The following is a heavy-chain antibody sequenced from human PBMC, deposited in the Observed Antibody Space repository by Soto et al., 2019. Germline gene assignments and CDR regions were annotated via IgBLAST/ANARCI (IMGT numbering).Heavy chain of an antibody. Sequence: GGSLRLSCAASGFTFSSYGMHWVRQAPGKGLEWVAVISYDGSNKYYADSVKGRFTISRDNSKNTLYLQMNSLRAEDTAAYYCAKVCLLCDSELVRRKPTDYWGQGTLVTVSS. CDR3: AKVCLLCDSELVRRKPTDY. J-gene: IGHJ4*02. CDR2: ISYDGSNK. V-gene: IGHV3-30*18. D-gene: IGHD6-13*01. CDR1: GFTFSSYG.